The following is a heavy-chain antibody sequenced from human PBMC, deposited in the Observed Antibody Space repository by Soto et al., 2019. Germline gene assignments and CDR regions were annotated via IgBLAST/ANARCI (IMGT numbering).Heavy chain of an antibody. CDR3: ARAGDTMVRGVIIMNYYGMDV. V-gene: IGHV4-38-2*01. Sequence: SETLSLTCAVSGYSISSGYYWGWIRQPPGKGLEWVGNIHHSGSTYYNPSLKSRGTISIDTSKNQFSLKLIPVTAADTAVYYCARAGDTMVRGVIIMNYYGMDVWGQGTTVTVSS. CDR2: IHHSGST. D-gene: IGHD3-10*01. CDR1: GYSISSGYY. J-gene: IGHJ6*02.